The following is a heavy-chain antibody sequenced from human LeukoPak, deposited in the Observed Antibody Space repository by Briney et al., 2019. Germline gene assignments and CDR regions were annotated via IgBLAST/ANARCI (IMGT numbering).Heavy chain of an antibody. Sequence: PSETLSLTCSVSDDSISTHYWTWIRHPPGKGLEWIGYISSIGSTNYNPSLKSRVTITVDTSKKQFSLKMTSVTAADTAVYYCARGPTTVTKGFDVWGQGTMVTVSS. CDR1: DDSISTHY. V-gene: IGHV4-59*11. CDR2: ISSIGST. D-gene: IGHD4-17*01. J-gene: IGHJ3*01. CDR3: ARGPTTVTKGFDV.